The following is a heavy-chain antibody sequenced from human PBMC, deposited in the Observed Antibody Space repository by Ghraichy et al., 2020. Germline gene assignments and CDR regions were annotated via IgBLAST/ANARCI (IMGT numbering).Heavy chain of an antibody. V-gene: IGHV4-59*01. D-gene: IGHD3-10*01. Sequence: SETLSLTCTVSGGSISSYYWSWIRQPPGKGLEWIGYIYYSGSTNYNPSLKSRVTISVDTSKNQFSLKLSSVTAADTAVYYCARDRWFGELFPSLDYWGQGTLVTVSS. CDR1: GGSISSYY. CDR2: IYYSGST. J-gene: IGHJ4*02. CDR3: ARDRWFGELFPSLDY.